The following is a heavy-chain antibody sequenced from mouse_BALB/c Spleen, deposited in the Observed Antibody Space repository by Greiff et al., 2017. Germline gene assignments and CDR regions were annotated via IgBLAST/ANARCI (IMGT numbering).Heavy chain of an antibody. CDR2: IWSGGST. Sequence: VKLVESGPGLVQPSQSLSITCTVSGFSLTSYGVHWVRQSPGKGLEWLGVIWSGGSTDYNAAFISRLSISKDNSKSQVFFKMNSLQANDTAIYYCARNSRYDRGYYFDYWGQGTTLTVSS. J-gene: IGHJ2*01. V-gene: IGHV2-2*02. CDR3: ARNSRYDRGYYFDY. D-gene: IGHD2-14*01. CDR1: GFSLTSYG.